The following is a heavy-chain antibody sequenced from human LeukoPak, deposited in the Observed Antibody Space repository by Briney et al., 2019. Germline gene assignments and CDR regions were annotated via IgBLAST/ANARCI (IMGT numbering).Heavy chain of an antibody. Sequence: SETLSLTCAVYGGSFSGYYWSWIRQPPGKGLEWIGEINRSGSTNYNPSLKSRVTISVDTSKNQFSLKLSSVTAADTAVYYCARGGSGYDFWSGYSYYFDYWGQGTLVTVSS. J-gene: IGHJ4*02. V-gene: IGHV4-34*01. CDR3: ARGGSGYDFWSGYSYYFDY. D-gene: IGHD3-3*01. CDR1: GGSFSGYY. CDR2: INRSGST.